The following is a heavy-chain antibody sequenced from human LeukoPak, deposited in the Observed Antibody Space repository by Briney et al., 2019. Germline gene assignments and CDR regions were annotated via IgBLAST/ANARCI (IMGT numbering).Heavy chain of an antibody. CDR3: ALNSPADAFDI. CDR2: IYWDDDK. V-gene: IGHV2-5*02. CDR1: GFSLSTSGVG. J-gene: IGHJ3*02. Sequence: SGPTLVKPTQTLTLTCTFSGFSLSTSGVGVGWIRQPPGNALEWLALIYWDDDKRYSPSLKSRLTITKDTSKNQVVLTMTNMDPVDTATYYCALNSPADAFDIWGQGTMVTVSS. D-gene: IGHD2-15*01.